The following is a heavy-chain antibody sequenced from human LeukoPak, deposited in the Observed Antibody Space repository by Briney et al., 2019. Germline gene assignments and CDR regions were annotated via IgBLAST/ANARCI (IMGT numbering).Heavy chain of an antibody. J-gene: IGHJ4*02. CDR3: ARVVDTEALDY. D-gene: IGHD5-18*01. V-gene: IGHV4-59*01. CDR1: GGSISSYY. Sequence: MPSETLSLTCTVSGGSISSYYWSWIRQPPGKGLEWIGYVHYSGSTKYNPFLKSRVTISVDTSKNQFFLKLRSVTAADTAVYYCARVVDTEALDYWRQGTLVTVSS. CDR2: VHYSGST.